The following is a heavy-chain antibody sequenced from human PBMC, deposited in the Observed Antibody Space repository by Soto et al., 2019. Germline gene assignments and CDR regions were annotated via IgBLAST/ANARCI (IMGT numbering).Heavy chain of an antibody. CDR1: GFTFSSYA. Sequence: GGSLRLSCAASGFTFSSYAMHWVRQAPGKGLEWVAVISYDGSNKYYADSVKGRFTISRDNSKNTLYLQMNSLRAEDTAVYHCARDGNYRYFDYWGQGTLVTVSS. CDR2: ISYDGSNK. CDR3: ARDGNYRYFDY. V-gene: IGHV3-30-3*01. D-gene: IGHD1-7*01. J-gene: IGHJ4*02.